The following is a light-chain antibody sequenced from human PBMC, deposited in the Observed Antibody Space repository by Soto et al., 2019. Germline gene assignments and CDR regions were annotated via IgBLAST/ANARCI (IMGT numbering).Light chain of an antibody. J-gene: IGKJ1*01. Sequence: IVLTQSPATLSLSPGRRATLACRASQSVSTYLAWYQQKAGRPPRLLIYDASKRAPGIPARFSGSRSGTDFTLTISSLEPEDFAVYYCQQSSNWQGTFGRGTKV. CDR1: QSVSTY. V-gene: IGKV3-11*01. CDR3: QQSSNWQGT. CDR2: DAS.